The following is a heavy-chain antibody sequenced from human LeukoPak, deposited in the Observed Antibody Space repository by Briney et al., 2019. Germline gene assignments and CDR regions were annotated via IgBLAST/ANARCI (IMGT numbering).Heavy chain of an antibody. CDR2: ISGSGGST. CDR1: GFTFSSYA. V-gene: IGHV3-23*01. CDR3: ARDRPGIAVKDAFDI. J-gene: IGHJ3*02. D-gene: IGHD6-19*01. Sequence: GGSLRLSCAASGFTFSSYAMSWVRQAPGKGLEWVSAISGSGGSTYYADSVKGRFTISRDNAKNSLYLQMNSLRAEDTAVYYCARDRPGIAVKDAFDIWGQGTMVTVSS.